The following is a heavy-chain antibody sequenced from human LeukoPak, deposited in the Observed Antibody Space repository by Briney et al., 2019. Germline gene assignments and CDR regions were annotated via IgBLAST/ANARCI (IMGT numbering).Heavy chain of an antibody. CDR1: GFTVSSNY. Sequence: GGSLRLSCAASGFTVSSNYMSWVRQAPGKGLEWVSVIYSGVSTYYADSVKGRFTISRDNSKNTPYLQMNSLRAEDTALYYCARDRRYYDSSGYYFHWYFDLWGRGTLVTVSS. D-gene: IGHD3-22*01. CDR3: ARDRRYYDSSGYYFHWYFDL. V-gene: IGHV3-53*01. CDR2: IYSGVST. J-gene: IGHJ2*01.